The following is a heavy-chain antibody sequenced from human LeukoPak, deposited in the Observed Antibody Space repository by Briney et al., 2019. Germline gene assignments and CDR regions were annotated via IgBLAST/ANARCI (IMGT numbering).Heavy chain of an antibody. V-gene: IGHV1-69*05. D-gene: IGHD1-26*01. Sequence: ASVKVSCKASGGTFISYAISWVRQAPGQGREWMGGIIPIFGTANYAQKFQGRVTITTDESTSTAYMELSSLRSEDTAVYYCARGRRVGYYYYMDVWGKGTTVTVSS. CDR2: IIPIFGTA. CDR3: ARGRRVGYYYYMDV. CDR1: GGTFISYA. J-gene: IGHJ6*03.